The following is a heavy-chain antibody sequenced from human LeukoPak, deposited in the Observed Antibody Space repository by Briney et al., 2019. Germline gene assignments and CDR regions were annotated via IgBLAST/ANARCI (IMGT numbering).Heavy chain of an antibody. CDR2: IFYSGST. V-gene: IGHV4-39*01. J-gene: IGHJ5*02. D-gene: IGHD6-19*01. Sequence: AETLSLTCTVSGGSISSSNYFWGWIRQPPGKGLEWIGSIFYSGSTYYNPSLKSRVTVSVDTSKNQFSLKVRSVTAADTAVYYCARHSLAGSSGWYNWFDPWGQGTLVTVSS. CDR1: GGSISSSNYF. CDR3: ARHSLAGSSGWYNWFDP.